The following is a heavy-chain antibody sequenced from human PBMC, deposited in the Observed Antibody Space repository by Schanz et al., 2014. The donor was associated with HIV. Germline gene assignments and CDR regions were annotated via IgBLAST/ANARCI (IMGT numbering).Heavy chain of an antibody. J-gene: IGHJ4*02. CDR2: ISYDGSKK. CDR1: GFIFSNYG. V-gene: IGHV3-30*18. D-gene: IGHD6-19*01. Sequence: GQLGESGGGVVQPGGALRLSCAGSGFIFSNYGMHWVRQAPGKGLGWVAVISYDGSKKYYADSVKGRFTIARDNSKNTLYLQMNSLRAEDTAVYYCAKGLRQWLVLGGSDYWGQGTLVTVSS. CDR3: AKGLRQWLVLGGSDY.